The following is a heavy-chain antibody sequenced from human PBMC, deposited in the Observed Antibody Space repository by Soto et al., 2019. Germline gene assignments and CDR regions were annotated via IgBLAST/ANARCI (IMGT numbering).Heavy chain of an antibody. D-gene: IGHD1-26*01. V-gene: IGHV4-34*01. CDR3: ARGGVGLYYSYYYGMDV. CDR1: GGSFSGYY. CDR2: INHSGST. J-gene: IGHJ6*02. Sequence: PSETLSHTCSVYGGSFSGYYWSWLRQPPGKGLEWFGEINHSGSTNYNPSLKSRVTVSVDTSKNQFSLKLSSVTAADTAVYYCARGGVGLYYSYYYGMDVWGQGTTVTIAS.